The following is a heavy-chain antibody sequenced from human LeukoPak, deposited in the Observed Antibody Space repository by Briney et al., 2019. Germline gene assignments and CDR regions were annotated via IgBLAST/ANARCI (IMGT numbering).Heavy chain of an antibody. CDR1: GXTFSGYG. CDR3: AKPDYGGHFDY. V-gene: IGHV3-30*18. J-gene: IGHJ4*02. D-gene: IGHD4-23*01. CDR2: ISYDGSNK. Sequence: GGSLRLSCAASGXTFSGYGMHWVRQAPGKGLEWVALISYDGSNKYYADSVKGRFTISRDNSKNTLFLHMNSLRVEDTAVYYCAKPDYGGHFDYWGQGTLVTVSS.